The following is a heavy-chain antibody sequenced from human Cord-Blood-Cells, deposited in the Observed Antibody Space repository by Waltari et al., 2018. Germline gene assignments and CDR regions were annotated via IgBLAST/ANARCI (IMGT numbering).Heavy chain of an antibody. D-gene: IGHD1-1*01. CDR1: GFTFSSYA. Sequence: QVQLVESGGGVVQPGRSLRLSCAASGFTFSSYAMHWVRQAPGKGLWWVAVISYEGSNKDYADSVKGRFTSSRDNSKNTLYRQMNSLRAEDTAVYYCARGNWIFDYWGQGTLVTVSS. CDR2: ISYEGSNK. J-gene: IGHJ4*02. CDR3: ARGNWIFDY. V-gene: IGHV3-30-3*01.